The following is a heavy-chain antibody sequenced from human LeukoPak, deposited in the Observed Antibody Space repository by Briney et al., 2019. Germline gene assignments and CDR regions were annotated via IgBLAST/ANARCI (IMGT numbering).Heavy chain of an antibody. D-gene: IGHD3-3*01. V-gene: IGHV3-20*04. CDR3: ARGGSAYSEVLDFDS. CDR2: INKNGGGT. CDR1: VFTFTDHG. J-gene: IGHJ4*02. Sequence: PGGSLRLSCTVSVFTFTDHGMSWVRQVSGKGLEWVSGINKNGGGTGYADSVKGRFTISRDSAKNSLYLQMNSLTSEDTALYYCARGGSAYSEVLDFDSWGQGALVTVSS.